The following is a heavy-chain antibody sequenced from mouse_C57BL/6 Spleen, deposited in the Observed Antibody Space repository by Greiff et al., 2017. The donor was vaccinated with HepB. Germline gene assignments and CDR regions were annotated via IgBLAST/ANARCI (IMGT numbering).Heavy chain of an antibody. D-gene: IGHD1-1*01. Sequence: EVQLQESGPELVKPGASVKISCKASGYSFTGYYMNWVKQSPEKSLEWIGEINPSTGGTTYNQKFKAKATLTVDKSSSTAYMQLKSLTSEDSAVYYCARSYGTFYAMDYWGQGTSVTVSS. CDR2: INPSTGGT. CDR3: ARSYGTFYAMDY. J-gene: IGHJ4*01. V-gene: IGHV1-42*01. CDR1: GYSFTGYY.